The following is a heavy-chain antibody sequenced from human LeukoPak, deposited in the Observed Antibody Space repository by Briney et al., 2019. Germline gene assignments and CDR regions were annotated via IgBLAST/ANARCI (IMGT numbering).Heavy chain of an antibody. V-gene: IGHV4-59*01. Sequence: PSETPSLTCTVSGGSISSYYWSWIRQPPGKGLEWIGYIYYSGSTNYNPSLKSRVTISIDTSKNQFSLKLSSVAAADTAVYYCARGSAPMATYDFWGQGTLVTVSS. D-gene: IGHD3-10*01. CDR2: IYYSGST. CDR1: GGSISSYY. J-gene: IGHJ4*02. CDR3: ARGSAPMATYDF.